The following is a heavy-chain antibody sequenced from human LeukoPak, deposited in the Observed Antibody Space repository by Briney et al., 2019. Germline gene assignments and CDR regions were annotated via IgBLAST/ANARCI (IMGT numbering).Heavy chain of an antibody. CDR2: ISWNSGSI. J-gene: IGHJ4*02. D-gene: IGHD3-22*01. CDR1: GFTFDDYA. CDR3: ARDRGWRSSGYYLYHFDY. V-gene: IGHV3-9*01. Sequence: GRSLRLSCAASGFTFDDYAMHWVRQAPGKGLEWVSHISWNSGSITYADSVKGRFTISRDNAKNSLYLEMSSLRVEDTAVYYCARDRGWRSSGYYLYHFDYWGQGTLVTFAS.